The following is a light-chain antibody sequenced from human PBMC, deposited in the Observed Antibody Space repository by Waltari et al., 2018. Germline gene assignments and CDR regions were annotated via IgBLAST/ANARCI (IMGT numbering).Light chain of an antibody. CDR3: GTWDSSLSGAV. Sequence: QSVLTQPPSVSAAPGRRVTIPCAGGHSNIGTNYVSWYRQFPGTAPKLLIDEDSERPSGVPGRFSGSKSGTSATLDITGLQAGDEADYYCGTWDSSLSGAVFGGGTHLTVL. V-gene: IGLV1-51*02. CDR2: EDS. J-gene: IGLJ7*01. CDR1: HSNIGTNY.